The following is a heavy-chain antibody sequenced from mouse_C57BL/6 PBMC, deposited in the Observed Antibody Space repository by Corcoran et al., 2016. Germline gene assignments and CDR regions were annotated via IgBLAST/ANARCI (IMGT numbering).Heavy chain of an antibody. V-gene: IGHV1-18*01. CDR2: INPNNGGT. J-gene: IGHJ1*03. Sequence: EVQLQQSGPELVKPGASVKIPCKASGYTFTDYNMDWVKQSHGKSLEWIGDINPNNGGTIYNQKFKGKATLTVDKSSSTAYMELRSLTSEGTAVYYCARRGGGFYDGYFDVWGTGTTVTVSS. CDR1: GYTFTDYN. CDR3: ARRGGGFYDGYFDV. D-gene: IGHD2-3*01.